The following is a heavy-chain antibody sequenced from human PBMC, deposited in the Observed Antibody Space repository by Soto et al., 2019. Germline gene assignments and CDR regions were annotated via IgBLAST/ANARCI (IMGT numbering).Heavy chain of an antibody. J-gene: IGHJ3*02. CDR1: GFTFSSYA. D-gene: IGHD3-22*01. CDR2: ISGSGGST. Sequence: SGGSLRLSCAASGFTFSSYAMSRVRQAPGKGLEWGSAISGSGGSTYYADSVKGRFTISRDISKNTLYLQMNSLIAEDTAVYYCEKDRKNYYYYDSSGLDPFDICGQGSLVTVSS. V-gene: IGHV3-23*01. CDR3: EKDRKNYYYYDSSGLDPFDI.